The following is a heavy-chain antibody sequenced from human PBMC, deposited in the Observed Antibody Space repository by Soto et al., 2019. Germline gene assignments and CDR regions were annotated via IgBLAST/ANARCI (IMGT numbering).Heavy chain of an antibody. Sequence: ASVKVSCKASGYTFSTKYLHWVRQAPGQGLEWMGWVNPNTGGTRYAQKFKGRVTMTSDTSINTAYMDLSSLRSDDTAVYYCARIGYYIDYDYWGQGTLVTVS. V-gene: IGHV1-2*02. CDR1: GYTFSTKY. CDR3: ARIGYYIDYDY. J-gene: IGHJ4*02. CDR2: VNPNTGGT. D-gene: IGHD3-22*01.